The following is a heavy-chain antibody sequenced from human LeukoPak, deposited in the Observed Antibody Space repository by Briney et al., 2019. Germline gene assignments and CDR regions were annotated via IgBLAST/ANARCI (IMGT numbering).Heavy chain of an antibody. Sequence: SETLSLTCTVSGGSISSSSYYWGWIRQPPGKGLEWIGSIYYSGSTYYNPSLKSRVTISVDTSKNQFSLKLSSVTAADTAVYYCARGPPERSPGYYFDYWGQGTLVTVSS. J-gene: IGHJ4*02. V-gene: IGHV4-39*01. CDR1: GGSISSSSYY. CDR3: ARGPPERSPGYYFDY. CDR2: IYYSGST. D-gene: IGHD3-10*01.